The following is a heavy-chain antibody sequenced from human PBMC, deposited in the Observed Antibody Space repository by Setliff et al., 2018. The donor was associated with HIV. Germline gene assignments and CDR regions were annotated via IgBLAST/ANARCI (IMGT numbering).Heavy chain of an antibody. J-gene: IGHJ4*02. CDR2: IYYTGST. D-gene: IGHD1-26*01. CDR1: GGSVGSGRYY. CDR3: ARAGMGALRSLFDY. Sequence: SETLSLTCTVSGGSVGSGRYYWSWVRQPPGKGLEWIGYIYYTGSTNYNPSLKSRLTISVDTSKNQFSLKLRSVTAADTAIYYCARAGMGALRSLFDYWGQGTLVTVSS. V-gene: IGHV4-61*01.